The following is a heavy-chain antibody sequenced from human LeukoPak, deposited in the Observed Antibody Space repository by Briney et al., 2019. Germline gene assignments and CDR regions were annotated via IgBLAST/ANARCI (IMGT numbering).Heavy chain of an antibody. CDR3: ATVRDTYYDSSGDGFDY. Sequence: GASVNVSCKVSGYTLTELSMHWVRQAPGKGLEWMGGFDPEDGETIYAQKFQGRVTMTEDTSTDTAYMELSSLRSEDTAVYYCATVRDTYYDSSGDGFDYWGQGTLVTVSS. J-gene: IGHJ4*02. CDR1: GYTLTELS. D-gene: IGHD3-22*01. V-gene: IGHV1-24*01. CDR2: FDPEDGET.